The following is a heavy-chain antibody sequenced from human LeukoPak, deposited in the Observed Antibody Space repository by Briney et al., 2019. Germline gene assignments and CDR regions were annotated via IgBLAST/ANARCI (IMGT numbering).Heavy chain of an antibody. CDR3: ARMTTVTTH. CDR2: IYYSGST. V-gene: IGHV4-39*01. CDR1: GGSISSRSYY. J-gene: IGHJ4*02. Sequence: SETLSLTCTVSGGSISSRSYYWGWIRQPPGKGLEWIGNIYYSGSTYYNASPKSRVTISVDTSENQFSLKLKSVTAADTAVYYCARMTTVTTHWGQGTLVTVSS. D-gene: IGHD4-17*01.